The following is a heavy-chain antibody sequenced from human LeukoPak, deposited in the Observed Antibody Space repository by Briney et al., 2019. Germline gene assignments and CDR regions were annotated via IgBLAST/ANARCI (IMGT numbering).Heavy chain of an antibody. J-gene: IGHJ4*02. CDR3: AREIYCSGGSCSAFDY. D-gene: IGHD2-15*01. CDR1: GGSISSCY. CDR2: IYYSGST. Sequence: SETLSLTCTVSGGSISSCYWSWIRQPPGKGLEWIGYIYYSGSTNYNPSLKSRVTISVDTSKNQFSLKLSSVTAADTAVYYCAREIYCSGGSCSAFDYWGQGTLVTVSS. V-gene: IGHV4-59*01.